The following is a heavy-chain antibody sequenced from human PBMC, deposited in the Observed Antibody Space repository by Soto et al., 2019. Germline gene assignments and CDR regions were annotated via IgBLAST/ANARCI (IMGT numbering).Heavy chain of an antibody. CDR1: GFTFSSYW. CDR3: ARGSLGYCSSTSCYVDYYYYYYMDV. V-gene: IGHV3-7*01. D-gene: IGHD2-2*01. Sequence: GGSLRLSCAASGFTFSSYWMSWVRQAPGKGLEWVANIKQDGSEKYYVDSVKGRFTISRDNAKNSLYLQMNSLRAEDTAVYYCARGSLGYCSSTSCYVDYYYYYYMDVWGKGTTVTVSS. J-gene: IGHJ6*03. CDR2: IKQDGSEK.